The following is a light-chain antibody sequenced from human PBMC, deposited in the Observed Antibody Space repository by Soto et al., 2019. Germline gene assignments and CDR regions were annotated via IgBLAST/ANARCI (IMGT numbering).Light chain of an antibody. Sequence: QSALTQPASVSGSPGQSITISCTGTSSDVGGYNYVSWYQQHPGKAPKLMIYDVSNRPSGVSNRFSGSKSGNTASLTISGLQAEDEADSYCSSYTSSSTYVFGTGTQLTVL. CDR3: SSYTSSSTYV. J-gene: IGLJ1*01. V-gene: IGLV2-14*01. CDR2: DVS. CDR1: SSDVGGYNY.